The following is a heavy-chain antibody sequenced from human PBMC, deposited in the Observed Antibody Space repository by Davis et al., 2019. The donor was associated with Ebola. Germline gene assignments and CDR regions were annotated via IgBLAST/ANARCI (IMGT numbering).Heavy chain of an antibody. Sequence: PGGSLRLSCAASGFTFSGSAMLWVRQAPGKGLEWVAVISYDGSNKYYADSVKGRFTISRDNSKNTLYLQMNSLRAEDTAVYYCARDSVVGAAAGTGYWGQGTLVTVSS. CDR3: ARDSVVGAAAGTGY. CDR2: ISYDGSNK. CDR1: GFTFSGSA. V-gene: IGHV3-30-3*01. J-gene: IGHJ4*02. D-gene: IGHD6-13*01.